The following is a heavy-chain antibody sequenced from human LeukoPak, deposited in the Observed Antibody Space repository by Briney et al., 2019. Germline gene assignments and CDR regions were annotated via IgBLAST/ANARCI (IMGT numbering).Heavy chain of an antibody. CDR3: ARQVVTATRAAPYYYYGMDV. CDR1: GYTFTSYY. V-gene: IGHV1-46*01. D-gene: IGHD2-21*02. J-gene: IGHJ6*02. Sequence: ASVKVSCKTSGYTFTSYYMHWVRQAPGQGLEWMGIINPSGGSTSYAQKFQGRVTMTRDTSTSTVYMELSSLRSEDTAVYYCARQVVTATRAAPYYYYGMDVWGQGTTVTVSS. CDR2: INPSGGST.